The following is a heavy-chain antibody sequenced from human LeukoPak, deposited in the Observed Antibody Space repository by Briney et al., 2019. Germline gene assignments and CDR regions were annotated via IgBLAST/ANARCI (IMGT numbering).Heavy chain of an antibody. Sequence: QTGGSLRLSCAASGFTFSSYGMHWVRQAPGKGLEWVAVISYDGSNKYYADSVKGRFTISRDNSKNTLYLQMNSLRAEDTAVYYCAKSLQPEIRGSEQWLVSYYYYGMDVWGQGTAVTVSS. CDR2: ISYDGSNK. V-gene: IGHV3-30*18. CDR3: AKSLQPEIRGSEQWLVSYYYYGMDV. J-gene: IGHJ6*02. D-gene: IGHD6-19*01. CDR1: GFTFSSYG.